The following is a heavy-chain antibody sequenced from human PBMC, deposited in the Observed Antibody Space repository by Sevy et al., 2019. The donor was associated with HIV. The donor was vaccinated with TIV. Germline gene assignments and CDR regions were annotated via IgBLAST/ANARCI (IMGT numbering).Heavy chain of an antibody. D-gene: IGHD2-15*01. V-gene: IGHV4-39*01. CDR2: IYYDGAT. Sequence: SETLSPTCTVSGASISSSGHYCVWTRQPPGKGLEWVGSIYYDGATYYNLSLKSRVTISTDTATDPFFRRLISVTAAATALYHCVLRAHGYECPVWGQGTPVTVSS. J-gene: IGHJ4*02. CDR3: VLRAHGYECPV. CDR1: GASISSSGHY.